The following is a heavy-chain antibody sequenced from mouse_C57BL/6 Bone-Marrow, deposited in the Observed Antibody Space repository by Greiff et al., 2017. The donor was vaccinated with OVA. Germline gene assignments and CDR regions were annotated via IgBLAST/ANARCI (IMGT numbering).Heavy chain of an antibody. CDR1: GFTFSDYY. CDR3: ARHSPTDYYYAMDY. Sequence: DVMLVESGGGLVQPGGSLKLSCAASGFTFSDYYMYWVRQTPEKRLEWVAYISNGGGSTYYPDTVKGRFTISRDNAKNTLYLQMSRLKSEDTAMYYCARHSPTDYYYAMDYWGQGTSVTVSS. J-gene: IGHJ4*01. V-gene: IGHV5-12*01. CDR2: ISNGGGST. D-gene: IGHD2-4*01.